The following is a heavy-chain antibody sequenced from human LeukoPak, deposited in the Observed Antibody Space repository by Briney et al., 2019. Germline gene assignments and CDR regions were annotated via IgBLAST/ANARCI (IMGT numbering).Heavy chain of an antibody. CDR2: IKQDGSEK. CDR1: GFTFSSYW. CDR3: ARDLMNYYDSSGYGGETFDY. Sequence: GGSLRLSCAASGFTFSSYWMTWVRQAPGKGLEWVANIKQDGSEKYYVDSVKGRFTISRDNAKNSLYLQMNSLRAEDTAVYYCARDLMNYYDSSGYGGETFDYWGQGTLVTVSS. J-gene: IGHJ4*02. D-gene: IGHD3-22*01. V-gene: IGHV3-7*01.